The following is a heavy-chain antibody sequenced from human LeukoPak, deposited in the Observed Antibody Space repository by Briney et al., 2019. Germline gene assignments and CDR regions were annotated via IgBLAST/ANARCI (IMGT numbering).Heavy chain of an antibody. CDR2: ISDSGGRT. CDR3: AKRGVVIRVILVGFHKEAYYFDS. Sequence: GGSLRLSCAVSGITLSNYGMSWVRQAPGKGLKWVAGISDSGGRTNYADSVKGRFAISRDNPKNTLYLQMNSLRAEDTAVYFCAKRGVVIRVILVGFHKEAYYFDSWGQRAQVTVSS. V-gene: IGHV3-23*01. D-gene: IGHD3-22*01. CDR1: GITLSNYG. J-gene: IGHJ4*02.